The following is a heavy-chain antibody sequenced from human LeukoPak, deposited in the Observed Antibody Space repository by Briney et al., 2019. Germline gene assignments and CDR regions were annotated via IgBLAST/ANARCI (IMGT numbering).Heavy chain of an antibody. CDR1: GGTFSSYA. CDR2: IIPIFGTA. V-gene: IGHV1-69*05. CDR3: ARGLYSSSWTQRTRFDP. J-gene: IGHJ5*02. Sequence: GASVKVSCKASGGTFSSYAISWVRQAPGQGLEWMGGIIPIFGTANYAQKFQGRVTITTDESTSTAYMELSSLRSEDTAVYYCARGLYSSSWTQRTRFDPWGQGTLVTVSS. D-gene: IGHD6-13*01.